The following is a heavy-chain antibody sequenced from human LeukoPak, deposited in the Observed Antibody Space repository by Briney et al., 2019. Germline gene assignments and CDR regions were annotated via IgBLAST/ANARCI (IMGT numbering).Heavy chain of an antibody. J-gene: IGHJ5*02. D-gene: IGHD2-2*01. CDR3: ARGSSSSRSWWFDP. Sequence: ASVKVSCTASGYTFTSHYMHWVRQAPGQGLEWMGVINANGGSTTYAQKFQGRATMTRDTSTSTVYMELTSLRSEDTAVYYCARGSSSSRSWWFDPWGQGTLVIVSS. CDR1: GYTFTSHY. V-gene: IGHV1-46*01. CDR2: INANGGST.